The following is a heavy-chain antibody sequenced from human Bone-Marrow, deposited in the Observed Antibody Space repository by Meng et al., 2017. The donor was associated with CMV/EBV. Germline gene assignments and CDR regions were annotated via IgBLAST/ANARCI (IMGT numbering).Heavy chain of an antibody. J-gene: IGHJ6*02. CDR1: GGSISSSSYY. CDR3: ASDYVWGSYRPGVPMDV. D-gene: IGHD3-16*02. CDR2: IYYSGST. V-gene: IGHV4-39*07. Sequence: LRLSCTVSGGSISSSSYYWGWIRQPPGKGLEWIGSIYYSGSTYYNPSLKSRVTISVDTSKNQFSLKLSSVTAADTAVYYCASDYVWGSYRPGVPMDVWGQGTTVTVSS.